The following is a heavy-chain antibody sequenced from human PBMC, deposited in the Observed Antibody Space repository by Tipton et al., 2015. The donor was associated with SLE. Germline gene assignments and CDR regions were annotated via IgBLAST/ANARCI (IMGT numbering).Heavy chain of an antibody. D-gene: IGHD2-2*01. J-gene: IGHJ6*03. CDR1: GGSISSGGYY. CDR2: IYYSGST. V-gene: IGHV4-31*03. CDR3: ARINVPTAMDFYYYYMDV. Sequence: TLSLTCTVSGGSISSGGYYWSWIRQHPGKGLEWIGYIYYSGSTYYNPSLKSRVTISVDTSKNQFSLKLSSVTAADTAQYYCARINVPTAMDFYYYYMDVWGNGTTVTVSS.